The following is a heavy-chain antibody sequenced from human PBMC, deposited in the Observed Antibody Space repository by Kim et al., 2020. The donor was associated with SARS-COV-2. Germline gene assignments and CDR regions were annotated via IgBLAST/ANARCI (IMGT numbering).Heavy chain of an antibody. J-gene: IGHJ6*02. D-gene: IGHD4-17*01. Sequence: SVKVSCKASGGTFSSYAISWVRQAPGQGLEWMGGIIPIFGTANYAQKFQGRVTITADESTSTAYMELSSLRSEDTAVYYCARQAEPDYGDYRLRMDVWGQGTTVTVSS. CDR2: IIPIFGTA. CDR1: GGTFSSYA. CDR3: ARQAEPDYGDYRLRMDV. V-gene: IGHV1-69*13.